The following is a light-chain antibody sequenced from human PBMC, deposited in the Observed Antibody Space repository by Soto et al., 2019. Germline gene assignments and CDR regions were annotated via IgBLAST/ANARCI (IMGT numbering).Light chain of an antibody. J-gene: IGKJ4*01. Sequence: DIQLTQSPSFLSASIGDRVTITCRASQDFSNFLAWYQQKPGRAPKLLMYDASTLQSGVPSRFSGSGSGIEFTLTISSLQPEDFATYYCLQLYSFPLTVGGGTRWIS. CDR2: DAS. V-gene: IGKV1-9*01. CDR3: LQLYSFPLT. CDR1: QDFSNF.